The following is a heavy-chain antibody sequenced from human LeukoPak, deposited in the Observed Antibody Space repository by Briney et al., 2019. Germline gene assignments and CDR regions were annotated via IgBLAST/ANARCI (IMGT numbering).Heavy chain of an antibody. Sequence: SETLSLTCAVYGGSFSGYYWSWIRQPPGKGLEWIGEINHSGSTNYNPSLKSRVTISVDTSKNQFSLKPSSVAAADTAVYYCARIWDEKCFDYWGQGTLVTVSS. CDR2: INHSGST. J-gene: IGHJ4*02. V-gene: IGHV4-34*01. D-gene: IGHD3-16*01. CDR1: GGSFSGYY. CDR3: ARIWDEKCFDY.